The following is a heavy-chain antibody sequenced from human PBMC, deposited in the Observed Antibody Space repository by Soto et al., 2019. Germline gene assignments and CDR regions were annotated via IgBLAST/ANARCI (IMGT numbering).Heavy chain of an antibody. D-gene: IGHD6-19*01. V-gene: IGHV3-23*01. Sequence: EVQLLESGGGLVQPGGSLRLSCAASGFTFSSYAMSWVRQAPGKGLEWVSAISGSGGSTYYADSVKGRFTISRDNSKNTLYLQMNSLRAEDTAVYYCAKAPMDYSSGWYQHLYWYFDLWGRGTLVTVSS. CDR3: AKAPMDYSSGWYQHLYWYFDL. CDR1: GFTFSSYA. CDR2: ISGSGGST. J-gene: IGHJ2*01.